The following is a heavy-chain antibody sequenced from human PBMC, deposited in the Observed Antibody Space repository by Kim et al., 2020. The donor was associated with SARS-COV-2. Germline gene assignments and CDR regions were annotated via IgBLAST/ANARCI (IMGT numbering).Heavy chain of an antibody. CDR3: ARGWSATGIDP. CDR2: T. J-gene: IGHJ5*02. Sequence: TKYSQRFHGIVTITRDTSASTVYMEMSSLTSEDTAIYYCARGWSATGIDPWGQGTLVTVSS. V-gene: IGHV1-3*01. D-gene: IGHD2-15*01.